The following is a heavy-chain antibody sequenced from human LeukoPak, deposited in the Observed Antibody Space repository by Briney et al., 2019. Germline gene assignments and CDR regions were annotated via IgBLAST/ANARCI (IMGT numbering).Heavy chain of an antibody. Sequence: SETLSLTCVVYGESFSGYYWGWIRQLPGKGLEWIGEINHSGSTHYNPSLKSRVIISVDTSKRQFFLKLRSVTAADTAVYCCARGPGYEILTGSFNYYYMDVWGKGTTATVSS. CDR2: INHSGST. CDR3: ARGPGYEILTGSFNYYYMDV. V-gene: IGHV4-34*01. J-gene: IGHJ6*03. D-gene: IGHD3-9*01. CDR1: GESFSGYY.